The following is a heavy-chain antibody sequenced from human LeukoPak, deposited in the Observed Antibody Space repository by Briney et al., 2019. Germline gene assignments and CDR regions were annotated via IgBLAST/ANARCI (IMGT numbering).Heavy chain of an antibody. CDR3: ARQNDFRLDY. CDR1: GYTFSSYW. D-gene: IGHD3-3*01. V-gene: IGHV5-51*01. Sequence: GESLEISCKGSGYTFSSYWIGWVRQMPGKGLEWMGIIYPGDSDTRYSPSLQGQVTISVDTSIGTAYLQWSSLKASDTAIYYCARQNDFRLDYWGQGTLVTVSS. J-gene: IGHJ4*02. CDR2: IYPGDSDT.